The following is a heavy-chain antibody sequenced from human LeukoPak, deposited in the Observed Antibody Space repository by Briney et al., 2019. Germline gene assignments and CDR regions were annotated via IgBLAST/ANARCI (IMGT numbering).Heavy chain of an antibody. CDR3: ARGDDILTWDYFDY. D-gene: IGHD3-9*01. CDR2: TSSSSSYI. CDR1: GFTFSSYS. V-gene: IGHV3-21*01. Sequence: NPGGSLRLSCAASGFTFSSYSMNWVRQAPGKGLEWVSSTSSSSSYIYYADSVKGRFTISRDNAKNSLYLQMNSLRAEDTAVYYCARGDDILTWDYFDYWGQGTLVTVSS. J-gene: IGHJ4*02.